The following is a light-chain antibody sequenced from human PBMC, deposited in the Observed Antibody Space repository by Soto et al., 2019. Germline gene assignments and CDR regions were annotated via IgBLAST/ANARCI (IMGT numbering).Light chain of an antibody. CDR1: QSVSSH. Sequence: EIVLTQSPATLSLSPGERATLSCRASQSVSSHLAWYQQKPGQAPRLLIYDASNRATGIPARFSGSGSGTDFTLTISSLEPEDFAVYYCHQRSNWPPFTFGPGTQVDIK. V-gene: IGKV3-11*01. CDR3: HQRSNWPPFT. CDR2: DAS. J-gene: IGKJ3*01.